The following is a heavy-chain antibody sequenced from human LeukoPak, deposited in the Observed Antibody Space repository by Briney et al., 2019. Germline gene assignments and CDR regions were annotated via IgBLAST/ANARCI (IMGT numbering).Heavy chain of an antibody. CDR2: ISSSGSTI. J-gene: IGHJ6*04. D-gene: IGHD3-10*02. Sequence: PGGSLRLSCVASGFTFSTYEMNWVRQAPGKGLEWVSYISSSGSTIYYADSVKGRFTISRDNAKNSLYLQMNSLRAEDTAVYYCAGLGITMIGGVWGKGTTVTISS. CDR1: GFTFSTYE. CDR3: AGLGITMIGGV. V-gene: IGHV3-48*03.